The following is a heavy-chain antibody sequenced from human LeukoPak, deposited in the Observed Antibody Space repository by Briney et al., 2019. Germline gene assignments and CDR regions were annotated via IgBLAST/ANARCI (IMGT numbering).Heavy chain of an antibody. Sequence: PGGSLTLSCPASGFTLSSYAMSWVRQAPGRGLSWVSAISGSGGSTYYADSVKGRFTISRDNSKNTLYLQMNSLRAEDTAVYYCAKDLYPAAAGTPVLYYFDYWGQGTLVTVSS. CDR3: AKDLYPAAAGTPVLYYFDY. J-gene: IGHJ4*02. V-gene: IGHV3-23*01. CDR1: GFTLSSYA. D-gene: IGHD6-13*01. CDR2: ISGSGGST.